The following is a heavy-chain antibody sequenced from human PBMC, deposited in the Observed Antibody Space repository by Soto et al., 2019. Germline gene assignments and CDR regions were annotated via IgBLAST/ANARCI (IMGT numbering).Heavy chain of an antibody. V-gene: IGHV3-30*18. J-gene: IGHJ4*02. CDR3: AKIPSPGYSSGWYWTSGVY. Sequence: GGSLRLSCAASGFTFSTYGMHWVRQAPGKGLEWVAVISYDGSRTYYADSVKGRFTISRDNPKNTLFLQMNSLRAEDTAVYYCAKIPSPGYSSGWYWTSGVYWGQGTLVTVSS. CDR2: ISYDGSRT. CDR1: GFTFSTYG. D-gene: IGHD6-19*01.